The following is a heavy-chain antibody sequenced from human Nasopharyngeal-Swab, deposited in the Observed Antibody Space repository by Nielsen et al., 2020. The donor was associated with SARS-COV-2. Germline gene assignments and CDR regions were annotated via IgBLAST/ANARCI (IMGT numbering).Heavy chain of an antibody. CDR2: TYYRSKWYN. J-gene: IGHJ3*02. Sequence: WIRQSPSRGLEWLGRTYYRSKWYNDYAVSVKSRITINPDTSKNQFSLQLNSVTPEDTAVYYCARDEDNSSSGGDDAFDIWGQGTMVTVSS. D-gene: IGHD6-13*01. CDR3: ARDEDNSSSGGDDAFDI. V-gene: IGHV6-1*01.